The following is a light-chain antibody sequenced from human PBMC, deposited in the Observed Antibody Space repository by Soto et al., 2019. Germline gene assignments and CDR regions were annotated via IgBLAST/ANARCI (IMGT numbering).Light chain of an antibody. CDR3: QQYNNWPRT. V-gene: IGKV3-15*01. Sequence: EIVMTQSPATLSVAPGERATLSCRASQSVSSNLAWYQQKTGQAPRLLIYGASTRATGIPARFSGSGSGTEFTLTIRSLQSEDFAVYYCQQYNNWPRTFGQGTKLEIK. J-gene: IGKJ2*01. CDR1: QSVSSN. CDR2: GAS.